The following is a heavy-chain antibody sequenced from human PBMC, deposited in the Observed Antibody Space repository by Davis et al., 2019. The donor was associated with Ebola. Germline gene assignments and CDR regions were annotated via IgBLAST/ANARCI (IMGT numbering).Heavy chain of an antibody. D-gene: IGHD3-10*01. CDR1: GGTFSSYA. CDR2: IIPIFGTA. V-gene: IGHV1-69*06. Sequence: AASVKVSCKASGGTFSSYAISWVRQAPGQGLEWMGGIIPIFGTANYAQKFQGRVTITADKSTSTAYMELRSLRSDDTAVYYCARDFGRYGMDVWGQGTTVTVSS. J-gene: IGHJ6*02. CDR3: ARDFGRYGMDV.